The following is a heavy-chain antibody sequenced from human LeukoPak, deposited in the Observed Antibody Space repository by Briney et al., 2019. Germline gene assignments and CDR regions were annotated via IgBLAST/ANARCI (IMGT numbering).Heavy chain of an antibody. V-gene: IGHV3-53*05. D-gene: IGHD3-3*01. CDR2: IYSDNT. CDR1: GFTVSSNS. CDR3: GRGFSSIDY. J-gene: IGHJ4*02. Sequence: GGSLRLSCTVSGFTVSSNSMSWVRQAPGKGLEWVSFIYSDNTHYSDSVKGRFTISRDNSKDSLYLQMNSLRTDDTALYYCGRGFSSIDYWGQGTLVTVSS.